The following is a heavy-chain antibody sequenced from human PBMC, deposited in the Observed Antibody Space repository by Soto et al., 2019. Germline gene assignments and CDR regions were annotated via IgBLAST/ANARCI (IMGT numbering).Heavy chain of an antibody. CDR3: AKDGYRTGTTVFYYYYYYMDV. CDR2: ISWNSGSI. J-gene: IGHJ6*03. Sequence: GGSLRLSCAASGFTFDDYAMHWVRQAPGKGLEWVSGISWNSGSIGYADSVKGRFTISRDNAKNSLYLQMNSLRAEDTALYYCAKDGYRTGTTVFYYYYYYMDVWGKGTTVTVSS. V-gene: IGHV3-9*01. CDR1: GFTFDDYA. D-gene: IGHD1-7*01.